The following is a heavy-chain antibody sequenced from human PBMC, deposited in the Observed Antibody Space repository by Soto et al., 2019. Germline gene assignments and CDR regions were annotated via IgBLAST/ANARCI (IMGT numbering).Heavy chain of an antibody. J-gene: IGHJ6*03. V-gene: IGHV3-48*01. D-gene: IGHD3-10*01. CDR3: ARDRFGESTYMDV. Sequence: GGSLRLSCAASGFTFSSYSMNWVRQAPGKGLEWVSYISSSSSTIYYADSVKGRFTISRDNAKNSLYLQMNSLRAEDTAVYYCARDRFGESTYMDVWGKGTTVTVSS. CDR2: ISSSSSTI. CDR1: GFTFSSYS.